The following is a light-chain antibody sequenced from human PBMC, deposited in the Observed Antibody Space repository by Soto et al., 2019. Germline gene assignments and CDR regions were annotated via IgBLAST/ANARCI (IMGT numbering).Light chain of an antibody. V-gene: IGKV3-11*01. CDR1: QTVSSS. Sequence: EMVWAQTPATLSLSPGERATLSCRASQTVSSSLAWYQQKPGQAPRLLIYEASNRATGIPARFSGSGSGADITLTIASLESEDFALYYCRQHINWRLTFGGGTQVDIK. CDR2: EAS. CDR3: RQHINWRLT. J-gene: IGKJ4*01.